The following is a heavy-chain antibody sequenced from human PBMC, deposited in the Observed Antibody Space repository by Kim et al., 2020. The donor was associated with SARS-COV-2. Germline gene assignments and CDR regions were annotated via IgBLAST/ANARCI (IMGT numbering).Heavy chain of an antibody. CDR3: AKEATGIVETTAYNWFDP. V-gene: IGHV3-30*18. J-gene: IGHJ5*02. CDR2: ISYDGSNK. D-gene: IGHD1-26*01. CDR1: GFTFSTYG. Sequence: GGSLRLSCAASGFTFSTYGMHWVRQAPGKGLEWVALISYDGSNKYYANSVKGRFTISRDNSKNTLYLQMNSLRAEDTAVYYCAKEATGIVETTAYNWFDPWGQGTLVTVSS.